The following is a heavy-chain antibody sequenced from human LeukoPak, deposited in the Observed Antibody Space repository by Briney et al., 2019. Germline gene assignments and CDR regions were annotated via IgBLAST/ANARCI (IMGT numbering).Heavy chain of an antibody. Sequence: ASVKVSCKASGYIFTDYHMHWVRQAPGQGLEWMGRINPNSGGTNYAQKFQGRVTMTRDTSISTAYMELSRLRSDDTAVYYCAREVGGTTLDFQHWGQGTLVTVPS. J-gene: IGHJ1*01. CDR3: AREVGGTTLDFQH. CDR1: GYIFTDYH. CDR2: INPNSGGT. V-gene: IGHV1-2*06. D-gene: IGHD1-26*01.